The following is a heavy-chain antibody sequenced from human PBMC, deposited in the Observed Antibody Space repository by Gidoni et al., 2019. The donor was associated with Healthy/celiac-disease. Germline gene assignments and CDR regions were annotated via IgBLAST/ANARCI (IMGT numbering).Heavy chain of an antibody. J-gene: IGHJ6*03. CDR2: T. Sequence: TKYSQKFQGRVTITRDTSASTAYMELSSLRSEDTAVYYCARDLAAAGKGYYYYYMDVWGKGTTVTVSS. D-gene: IGHD6-13*01. CDR3: ARDLAAAGKGYYYYYMDV. V-gene: IGHV1-3*01.